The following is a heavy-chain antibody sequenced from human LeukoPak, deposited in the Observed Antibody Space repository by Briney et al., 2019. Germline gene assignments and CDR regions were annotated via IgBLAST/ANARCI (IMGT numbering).Heavy chain of an antibody. CDR3: SRDAPYDDDFSSGYKIEALDI. J-gene: IGHJ3*02. Sequence: GASVKVSCKASGYTFTGYYMHWVRQAPGQGLERMGWINPKSGGTMYAQKFRGRVTMTRDTSRSTVYMELRGLRSDDTAVYYCSRDAPYDDDFSSGYKIEALDIWGQGTLVTVSS. V-gene: IGHV1-2*02. D-gene: IGHD3-3*01. CDR1: GYTFTGYY. CDR2: INPKSGGT.